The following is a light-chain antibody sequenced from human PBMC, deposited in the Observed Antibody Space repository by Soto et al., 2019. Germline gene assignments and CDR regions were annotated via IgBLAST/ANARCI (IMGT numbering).Light chain of an antibody. Sequence: QSVLTQPASVSGSPGQSITISCAGTSSDVGGYNYVSWYQQHPGKVPRLIISDVNKRPSGVSDRFSGSKSGNTASLTISGLQAEDEADYYCASFTSSVTVVFGGGTKLTVL. CDR2: DVN. CDR3: ASFTSSVTVV. J-gene: IGLJ2*01. V-gene: IGLV2-14*03. CDR1: SSDVGGYNY.